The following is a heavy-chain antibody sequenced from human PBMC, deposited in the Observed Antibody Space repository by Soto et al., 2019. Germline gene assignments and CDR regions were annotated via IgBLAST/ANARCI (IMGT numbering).Heavy chain of an antibody. V-gene: IGHV3-30*18. CDR2: ISYDGNNK. CDR3: AKGGRGTYYYYYGMDV. D-gene: IGHD1-1*01. J-gene: IGHJ6*02. CDR1: GFTFSGYG. Sequence: GGSLRLSCAASGFTFSGYGMHWVRQAPGKGLEWVAVISYDGNNKYYADSVKGRFTISRDNSKDTLYLQMNSLRAEDTAVYYCAKGGRGTYYYYYGMDVWGQGTTVTVSS.